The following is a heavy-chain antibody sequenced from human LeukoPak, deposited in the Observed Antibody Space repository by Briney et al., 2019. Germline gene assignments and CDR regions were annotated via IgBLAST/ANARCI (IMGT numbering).Heavy chain of an antibody. CDR1: GFTFSSYG. Sequence: GGSLRLSCAASGFTFSSYGMHWVRQDPGKGLEWVAVIWYDGSNKYYADSVKGRFTISRDNSKNTLYLQMNSLRAEDTAVYYRAREPYIVVVVAATDYWGQGTLVTVSS. J-gene: IGHJ4*02. D-gene: IGHD2-15*01. CDR2: IWYDGSNK. CDR3: AREPYIVVVVAATDY. V-gene: IGHV3-33*01.